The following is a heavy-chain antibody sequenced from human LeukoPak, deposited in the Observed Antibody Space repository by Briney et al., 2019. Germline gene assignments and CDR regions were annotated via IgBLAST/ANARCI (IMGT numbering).Heavy chain of an antibody. V-gene: IGHV3-23*01. J-gene: IGHJ5*02. CDR2: ISGSGGST. Sequence: GGSLRLSCAASGFTFSSYAMSWVRQAPGKGLEWVSAISGSGGSTYYADSVKGRFTISRDNSKNTLYLQMNSLRAEDTAVYYCARDQAPNLWYSSDDVVGFDPWGQGTLVTVSS. D-gene: IGHD6-19*01. CDR1: GFTFSSYA. CDR3: ARDQAPNLWYSSDDVVGFDP.